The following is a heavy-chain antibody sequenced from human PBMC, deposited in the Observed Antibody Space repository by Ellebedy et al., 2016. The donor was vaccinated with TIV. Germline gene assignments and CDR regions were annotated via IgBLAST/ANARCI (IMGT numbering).Heavy chain of an antibody. V-gene: IGHV1-46*01. D-gene: IGHD1-26*01. CDR1: GYTFTTQY. Sequence: AASVKVSCKASGYTFTTQYIHWVRQAPGQGLEWMGIIDPSGGTTDHAQQFQGRVAMTRDTSTSTVYMELSSLRTDDTAVYYCARGRDSGSLNFDYWGQGALVTVSS. J-gene: IGHJ4*02. CDR2: IDPSGGTT. CDR3: ARGRDSGSLNFDY.